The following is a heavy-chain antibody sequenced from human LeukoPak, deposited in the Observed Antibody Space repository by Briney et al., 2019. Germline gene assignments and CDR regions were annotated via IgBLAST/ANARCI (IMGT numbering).Heavy chain of an antibody. CDR1: GYTFTDYY. CDR3: ARANFLYCSSSTCLFDY. CDR2: INPNDGDT. D-gene: IGHD2-2*01. J-gene: IGHJ4*02. V-gene: IGHV1-2*02. Sequence: VASVKVPCKASGYTFTDYYMHWVRQAPGQGFEWMGWINPNDGDTNYAQKFQGRVTMTRDTSISTAHMEVSRLRSDDTAVYYCARANFLYCSSSTCLFDYWGQGTLATVSS.